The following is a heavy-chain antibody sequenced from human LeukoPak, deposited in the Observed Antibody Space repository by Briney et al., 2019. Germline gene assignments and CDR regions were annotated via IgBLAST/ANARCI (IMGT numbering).Heavy chain of an antibody. J-gene: IGHJ4*02. CDR3: ARGPIPDY. CDR2: INSDSSDI. Sequence: GGSLRLSCAASGFSFSKDWMSWVRQAPGRGLEWVSSINSDSSDIYYADSVKGRFTISRDNAKDSLYLQMNSLRAEDTAVYYCARGPIPDYWGQGTLVTVSS. D-gene: IGHD2-2*02. CDR1: GFSFSKDW. V-gene: IGHV3-21*01.